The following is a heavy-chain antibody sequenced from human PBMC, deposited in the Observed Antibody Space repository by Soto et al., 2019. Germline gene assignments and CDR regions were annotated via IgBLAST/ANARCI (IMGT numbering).Heavy chain of an antibody. CDR3: ARDTLRCTNGVCYHYYYYGMDV. D-gene: IGHD2-8*01. J-gene: IGHJ6*02. CDR2: IIPIFGTA. Sequence: SVKVSCKASGGTFSSYAISWVRQAPGQGLEWMGGIIPIFGTANYAQKFQGRVTITADKSTSTAYMELSSLRSEDTAVYYCARDTLRCTNGVCYHYYYYGMDVWGQGTTVTVSS. V-gene: IGHV1-69*06. CDR1: GGTFSSYA.